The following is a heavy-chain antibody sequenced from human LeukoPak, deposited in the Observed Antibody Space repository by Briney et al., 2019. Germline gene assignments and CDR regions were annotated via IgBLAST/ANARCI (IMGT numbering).Heavy chain of an antibody. Sequence: GASVKVSCKASGYTFTGYYIHWVRQAPGQGLEWMGWISPNSGGTNYAQKFQGRVTMTRDTSISTAYMELSRLRSDDTAVYYCARVIRYSGTYYDAFDIWGQGTMVTVSP. CDR1: GYTFTGYY. V-gene: IGHV1-2*02. D-gene: IGHD1-26*01. CDR3: ARVIRYSGTYYDAFDI. J-gene: IGHJ3*02. CDR2: ISPNSGGT.